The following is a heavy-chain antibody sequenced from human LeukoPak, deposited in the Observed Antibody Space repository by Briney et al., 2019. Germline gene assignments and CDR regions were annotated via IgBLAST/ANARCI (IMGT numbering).Heavy chain of an antibody. V-gene: IGHV1-18*01. J-gene: IGHJ4*02. D-gene: IGHD3-22*01. CDR2: ISPYNGNT. CDR3: ARAWKATTYYYDSSGHPDF. CDR1: GYTFTTYG. Sequence: ASVKVSCKASGYTFTTYGISWVRQAPGQGLEWMGWISPYNGNTNYAQNLQGRVTMTTDTSTSTAYMELRSLRSDDTAVYYCARAWKATTYYYDSSGHPDFWGQGNLISVSS.